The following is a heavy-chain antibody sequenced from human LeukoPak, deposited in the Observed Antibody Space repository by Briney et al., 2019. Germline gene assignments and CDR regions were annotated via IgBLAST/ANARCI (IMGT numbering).Heavy chain of an antibody. CDR1: GNYW. Sequence: GGSLRLSCAASGNYWMHWVRQAPGKGLVWVSHINSDGSWTSYADSVKGRFTISKDNAKNTVYLQMNSLRAEDTAVYYCVSFYETYWGRGTVVTVSS. V-gene: IGHV3-74*01. CDR3: VSFYETY. J-gene: IGHJ4*02. D-gene: IGHD2/OR15-2a*01. CDR2: INSDGSWT.